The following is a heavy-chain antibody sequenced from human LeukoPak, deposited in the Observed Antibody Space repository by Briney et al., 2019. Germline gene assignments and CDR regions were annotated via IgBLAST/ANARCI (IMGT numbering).Heavy chain of an antibody. D-gene: IGHD5-18*01. CDR3: ARGSYTAMVDDYFDY. J-gene: IGHJ4*02. V-gene: IGHV1-18*01. Sequence: ASVKVSCKASGYTFTSYGISWVRQAPGQGLEWMGWTSAYNGNTNYAQKLQGRGTMTTATSTSTAYMDLSSRRSDDTAVYYCARGSYTAMVDDYFDYWGQTTLVTVSS. CDR1: GYTFTSYG. CDR2: TSAYNGNT.